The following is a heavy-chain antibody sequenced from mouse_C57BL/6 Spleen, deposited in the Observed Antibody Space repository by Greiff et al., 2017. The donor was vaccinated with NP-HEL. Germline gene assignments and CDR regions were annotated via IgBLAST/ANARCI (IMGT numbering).Heavy chain of an antibody. D-gene: IGHD2-4*01. V-gene: IGHV6-3*01. CDR1: GFTFSNYW. CDR3: TGDYAWFAY. CDR2: IRLKSDNYAT. Sequence: EVKLEESGGGLVQPGGSMKLSCVASGFTFSNYWMNWVRQSPEKGLEWVAQIRLKSDNYATHYAESVKGRFTISRDDSKSSVYLQMNNLRAEDTGIYECTGDYAWFAYWGQGTLVTVSA. J-gene: IGHJ3*01.